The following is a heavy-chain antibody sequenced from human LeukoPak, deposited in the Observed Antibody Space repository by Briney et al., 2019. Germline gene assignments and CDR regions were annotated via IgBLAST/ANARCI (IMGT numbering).Heavy chain of an antibody. CDR3: ARDRGRYYMDV. D-gene: IGHD6-25*01. V-gene: IGHV3-21*01. J-gene: IGHJ6*03. CDR2: ISTSSIYI. Sequence: PGGSLRLSCAASGFTFSSYSMNWVRQAPGKGLEWVSSISTSSIYIYYADSLKGRFTISRDNAKNSLYLQMNSLRAGDTAVYYCARDRGRYYMDVWGKGTTVTISS. CDR1: GFTFSSYS.